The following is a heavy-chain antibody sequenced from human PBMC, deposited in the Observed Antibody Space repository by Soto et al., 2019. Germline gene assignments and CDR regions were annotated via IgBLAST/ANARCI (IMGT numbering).Heavy chain of an antibody. CDR3: ARSLSYGNGMFDY. V-gene: IGHV4-59*01. CDR1: GGSISSYY. J-gene: IGHJ4*02. CDR2: IYYSGST. D-gene: IGHD5-18*01. Sequence: SETLSLTCTVSGGSISSYYWSWIRQPPGKGLEWIGYIYYSGSTNYNPSLKSRVTISVDTSKNQFSLKLSSVTAADTAVYYCARSLSYGNGMFDYWGQGTLVTAPQ.